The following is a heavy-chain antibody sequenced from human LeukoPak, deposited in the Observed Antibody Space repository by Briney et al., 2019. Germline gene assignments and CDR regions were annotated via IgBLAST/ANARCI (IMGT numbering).Heavy chain of an antibody. Sequence: GGSLRLSCAASGFTFSSYAMSWVRQAPGKGLEWVANIKQDGSEKYYVDSVKGRFTISRDNAKNSLYLQMNSLRAEDTAVYYCASSGYSSGWYFDYWGQGTLVTVSS. CDR1: GFTFSSYA. D-gene: IGHD6-19*01. CDR3: ASSGYSSGWYFDY. J-gene: IGHJ4*02. CDR2: IKQDGSEK. V-gene: IGHV3-7*01.